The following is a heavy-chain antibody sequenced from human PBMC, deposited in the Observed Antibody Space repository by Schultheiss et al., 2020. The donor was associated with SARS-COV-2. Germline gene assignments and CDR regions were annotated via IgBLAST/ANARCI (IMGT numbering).Heavy chain of an antibody. Sequence: SETLSLTCAVYGGSFSGYYWSWIRQPPGKGLEWIGEINHSGSTYYNPSLKSRVTISVDTSKNQFSLKLSSVTAADTAVYYCAGTYVTTVTVDYWGQGTLVTVSS. CDR1: GGSFSGYY. J-gene: IGHJ4*02. CDR2: INHSGST. D-gene: IGHD4-17*01. V-gene: IGHV4-34*09. CDR3: AGTYVTTVTVDY.